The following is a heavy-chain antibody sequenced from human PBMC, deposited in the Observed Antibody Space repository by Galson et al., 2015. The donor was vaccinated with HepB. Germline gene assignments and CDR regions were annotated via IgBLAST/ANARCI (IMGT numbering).Heavy chain of an antibody. D-gene: IGHD1-1*01. V-gene: IGHV3-21*01. J-gene: IGHJ4*02. Sequence: SLRLSCAASGFTFSSHNMNWVRQAPGKGLEWVSSISGSSSYTYHADSVKGRFTISRDNAKNSLYLQMNSLRAEDTAVYYCARHGKGSDYWGQGTLVTVSS. CDR1: GFTFSSHN. CDR2: ISGSSSYT. CDR3: ARHGKGSDY.